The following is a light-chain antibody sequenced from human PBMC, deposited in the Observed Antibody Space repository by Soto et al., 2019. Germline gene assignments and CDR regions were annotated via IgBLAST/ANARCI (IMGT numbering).Light chain of an antibody. CDR1: SGHSTYA. CDR2: LNNDGSH. J-gene: IGLJ3*02. V-gene: IGLV4-69*01. Sequence: QAVVTQSPSASASLGASVKLTCTLSSGHSTYAIAWHQQQPETGPRFLMKLNNDGSHSKGDGIPDRFSGSSSGAERYLTISSLQSEDEADYYCQTWGTGMPVFGGGTKLTVL. CDR3: QTWGTGMPV.